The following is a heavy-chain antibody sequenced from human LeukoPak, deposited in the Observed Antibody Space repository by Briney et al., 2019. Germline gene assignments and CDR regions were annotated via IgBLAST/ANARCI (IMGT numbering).Heavy chain of an antibody. Sequence: GASVKISCKTSRYTFTHYVVSWVRQAPGQGLEWMGWINAYNGNTNDAQKFQGRVTMTTDTSTSTAYMELRSLRSDDTAVYYCARGEKPYDSWGQGTLVSVSS. CDR1: RYTFTHYV. V-gene: IGHV1-18*01. J-gene: IGHJ5*01. CDR2: INAYNGNT. D-gene: IGHD1-26*01. CDR3: ARGEKPYDS.